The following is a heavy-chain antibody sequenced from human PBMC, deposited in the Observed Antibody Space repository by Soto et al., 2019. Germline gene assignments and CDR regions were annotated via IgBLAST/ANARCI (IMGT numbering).Heavy chain of an antibody. V-gene: IGHV3-33*01. CDR3: ARDQLYYNDISGRPLNAFDV. D-gene: IGHD3-22*01. Sequence: PGGSLRLSCAASGFIFNNYGMHWVRQAPGKGLEWMGVLWYDGSNIRYADSVKGRFTISRDNSKNTLYLQMNSLRAEDTAVYYCARDQLYYNDISGRPLNAFDVWGQGTMVTVSS. J-gene: IGHJ3*01. CDR2: LWYDGSNI. CDR1: GFIFNNYG.